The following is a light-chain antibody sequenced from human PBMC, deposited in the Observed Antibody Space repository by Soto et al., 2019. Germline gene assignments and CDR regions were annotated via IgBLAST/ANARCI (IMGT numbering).Light chain of an antibody. CDR3: QRYGTSPPIT. CDR1: QSVSIN. J-gene: IGKJ5*01. Sequence: EMVMTQFPATLSVSPGERATLSCRASQSVSINLAWYQQKPGQAPRLLIYGASTRATGIPARFAGSGSGTDFTLTISRLEPEDFAVYYCQRYGTSPPITFGQGTRLEIK. CDR2: GAS. V-gene: IGKV3-15*01.